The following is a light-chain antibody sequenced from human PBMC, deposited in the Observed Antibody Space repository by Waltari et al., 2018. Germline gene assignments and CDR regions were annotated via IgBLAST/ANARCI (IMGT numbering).Light chain of an antibody. Sequence: DIQMTQSPSSLSASVGDRVTSTCQASQDISNYLNWYQQKPGKAPKLLIYDASNLETGVPSRFSGSGSGTDFTFTISSLQPEDIATYYCQQYDNLPPLITFGQGTRLEIK. V-gene: IGKV1-33*01. CDR3: QQYDNLPPLIT. J-gene: IGKJ5*01. CDR2: DAS. CDR1: QDISNY.